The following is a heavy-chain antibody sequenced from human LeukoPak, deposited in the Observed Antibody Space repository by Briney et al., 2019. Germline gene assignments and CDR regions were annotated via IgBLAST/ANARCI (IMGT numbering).Heavy chain of an antibody. V-gene: IGHV1-2*02. CDR1: GYTFTGYY. Sequence: GASVKVSCKASGYTFTGYYMHWVRQAPGQGLEWMGWINPNSGGTNYAQKFQGRVTMTRDTSISTAYMELSRLRSDDTAVYYCARHVRGHDYVWGSYPSPFAYWGQGTLVTVSS. J-gene: IGHJ4*02. CDR3: ARHVRGHDYVWGSYPSPFAY. CDR2: INPNSGGT. D-gene: IGHD3-16*02.